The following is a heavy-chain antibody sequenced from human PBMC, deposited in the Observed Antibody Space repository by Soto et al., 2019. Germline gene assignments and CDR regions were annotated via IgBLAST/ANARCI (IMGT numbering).Heavy chain of an antibody. Sequence: ASVKVSCKASGYTFTGHYIHWVRQAPEQGPEWMGEIGPETGATRYAQKFRGRVTMTRDMSITTVYMELNNLSPDDTAVYYCGRGRSGQIVVFYWGQGTPVTVSS. CDR3: GRGRSGQIVVFY. J-gene: IGHJ4*02. CDR2: IGPETGAT. CDR1: GYTFTGHY. D-gene: IGHD1-26*01. V-gene: IGHV1-2*02.